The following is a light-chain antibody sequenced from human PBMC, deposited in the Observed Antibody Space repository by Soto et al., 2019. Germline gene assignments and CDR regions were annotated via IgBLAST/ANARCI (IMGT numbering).Light chain of an antibody. CDR3: AAWDDSLSAYV. CDR1: SSNIGSNY. CDR2: RNS. V-gene: IGLV1-47*01. Sequence: QSVLTQPPSASGTPGQRVTISCSGSSSNIGSNYVYWYQQLPGTAPEPLTYRNSQRPSGVPDRFSGSKSGTSASLAISGLRSEDGADYYCAAWDDSLSAYVFGTGTKLTVL. J-gene: IGLJ1*01.